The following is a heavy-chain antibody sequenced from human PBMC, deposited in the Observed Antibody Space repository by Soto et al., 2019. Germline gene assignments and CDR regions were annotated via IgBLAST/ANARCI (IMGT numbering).Heavy chain of an antibody. CDR1: GGSISSYY. V-gene: IGHV4-59*01. Sequence: SETLSLTCTVSGGSISSYYWSWIRQPPGKGLEWIGYIYYSGSTNYNPSLKSRVTISVDTSKNQFSLKLSSVAVADTAVYYCARDSSRIAVAGTPFYYYGMAVWGQGTTVTVSS. J-gene: IGHJ6*02. CDR3: ARDSSRIAVAGTPFYYYGMAV. CDR2: IYYSGST. D-gene: IGHD6-19*01.